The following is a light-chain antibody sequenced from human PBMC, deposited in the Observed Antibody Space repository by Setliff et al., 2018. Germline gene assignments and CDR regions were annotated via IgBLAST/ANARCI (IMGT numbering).Light chain of an antibody. CDR3: NSYTGTTTPYV. Sequence: QSVLAQPASVSGSPGQSITISCTGTSNDIGYYNFVSWYQQYPGKHPKLLIYEVTNRPSGVSNRFSGSKSGNTASLTISGLQAEDEADYYCNSYTGTTTPYVFGTGTKFTV. J-gene: IGLJ1*01. CDR2: EVT. CDR1: SNDIGYYNF. V-gene: IGLV2-14*03.